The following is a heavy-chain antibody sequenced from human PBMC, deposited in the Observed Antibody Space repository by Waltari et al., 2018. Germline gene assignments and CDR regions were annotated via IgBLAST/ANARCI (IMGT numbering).Heavy chain of an antibody. CDR1: GFTFSSYA. V-gene: IGHV3-23*03. J-gene: IGHJ6*03. CDR3: AKDKRGSYFFYMDV. CDR2: IYSGGST. D-gene: IGHD3-16*01. Sequence: EVQLLESGGGLVQPGGSLRLSCAASGFTFSSYAMRWVRQAPGKGLEWVSVIYSGGSTYYADSVKGRFTISRDNSKNTLYLQMNSLRAEDTAVYYCAKDKRGSYFFYMDVWGKGTTVTVSS.